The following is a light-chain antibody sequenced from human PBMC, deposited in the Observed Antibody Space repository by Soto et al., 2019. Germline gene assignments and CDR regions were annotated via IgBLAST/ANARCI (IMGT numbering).Light chain of an antibody. Sequence: DIQMTQSPSTLSASVGDRVTITCRASQSISSWLAWYQQKPGKAPKLLIFQASSLKSGVPSRFSGSGPATEYTHTISSLQPDDFATYYSEDYSSSSGLTFGGWTKVEIK. V-gene: IGKV1-5*03. CDR2: QAS. CDR3: EDYSSSSGLT. CDR1: QSISSW. J-gene: IGKJ4*01.